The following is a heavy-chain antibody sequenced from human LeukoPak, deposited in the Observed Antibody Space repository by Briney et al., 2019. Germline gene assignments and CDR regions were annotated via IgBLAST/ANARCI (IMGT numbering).Heavy chain of an antibody. D-gene: IGHD2-21*02. Sequence: SETLSLTCTVSGGSISSYYRSWIRQPPGKGLEWIGYIYYSGSTNYNPSLKSRVTISVDTSKNQFSLKLSSVTAADTAVYYCARGDGSTAYFDYWGQGSLVTVSS. V-gene: IGHV4-59*01. CDR3: ARGDGSTAYFDY. J-gene: IGHJ4*02. CDR1: GGSISSYY. CDR2: IYYSGST.